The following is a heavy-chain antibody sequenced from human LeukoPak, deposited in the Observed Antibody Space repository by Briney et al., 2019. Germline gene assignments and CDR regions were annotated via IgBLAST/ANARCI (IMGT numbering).Heavy chain of an antibody. V-gene: IGHV1-46*01. J-gene: IGHJ4*02. CDR1: GYTFTSYY. CDR3: ARGYDSSGYYYRPPLFDY. D-gene: IGHD3-22*01. CDR2: INPSGGST. Sequence: GASVKVSCKASGYTFTSYYMHWVRQAPGQGLEWMGIINPSGGSTSYAQKFQGRVTMTRDTSTSTVYMELSSLRSEDTAVYYRARGYDSSGYYYRPPLFDYWGQGTLVTVSS.